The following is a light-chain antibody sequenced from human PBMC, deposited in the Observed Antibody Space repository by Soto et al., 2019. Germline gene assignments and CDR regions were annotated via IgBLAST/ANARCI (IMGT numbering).Light chain of an antibody. CDR1: ESITSY. Sequence: DIHMTQSPLSLSASVGDRVTITCRASESITSYLNWYQQKPGKAPKLLIYAASSLHTGVPSRFSGSGFGTDFTLTISSLQPEDFATYFCQETYSSLTFGGGTKVDI. V-gene: IGKV1-39*01. J-gene: IGKJ4*01. CDR3: QETYSSLT. CDR2: AAS.